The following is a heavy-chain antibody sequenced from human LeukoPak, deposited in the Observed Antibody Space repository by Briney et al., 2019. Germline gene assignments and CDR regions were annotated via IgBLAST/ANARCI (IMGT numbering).Heavy chain of an antibody. CDR3: ARGGGYVNWFDP. CDR2: MNPNSGNT. J-gene: IGHJ5*02. D-gene: IGHD3-16*01. V-gene: IGHV1-8*01. Sequence: ASVKVSCKASGYTFTSYDINWVRQATGQGLEWMGWMNPNSGNTGYAQKFQGRVTMTRHTSISTAYMELSSLRSEDTAVYYCARGGGYVNWFDPWGQGTLVTVSS. CDR1: GYTFTSYD.